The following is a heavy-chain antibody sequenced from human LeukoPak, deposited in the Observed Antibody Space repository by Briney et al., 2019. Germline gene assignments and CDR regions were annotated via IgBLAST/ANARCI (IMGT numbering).Heavy chain of an antibody. J-gene: IGHJ6*03. Sequence: SETLSLTCTVSGGSISSSSYYWGWIRQPPGKGLEWIGSIYYSGSTYYNPSLKSRVTISVDTSKNQFSLKLSSVTAADTAVYYCARGGQLLTDYYMDVWGKGTTVTVSS. CDR3: ARGGQLLTDYYMDV. CDR1: GGSISSSSYY. V-gene: IGHV4-39*01. D-gene: IGHD2-2*01. CDR2: IYYSGST.